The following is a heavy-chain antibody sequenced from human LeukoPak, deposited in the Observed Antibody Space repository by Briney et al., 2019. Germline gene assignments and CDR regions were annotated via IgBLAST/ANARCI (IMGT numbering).Heavy chain of an antibody. J-gene: IGHJ4*02. CDR1: GFTFSSYA. Sequence: PGGSLRLSCAASGFTFSSYAMSWVRQAPGKGLEWVSAINSAGSTYYGDSVRGRFTISRDNSKNVLYLQMNSLRAEDTALYYCAKDQNTVATALFDYWGQGTLVTVSS. V-gene: IGHV3-23*01. D-gene: IGHD4-17*01. CDR3: AKDQNTVATALFDY. CDR2: INSAGST.